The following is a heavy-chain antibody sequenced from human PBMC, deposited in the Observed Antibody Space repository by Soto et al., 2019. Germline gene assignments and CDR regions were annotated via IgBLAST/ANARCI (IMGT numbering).Heavy chain of an antibody. CDR1: GGSISSGGYY. CDR3: ARGRYGDYLRYYYYYMDV. V-gene: IGHV4-39*07. Sequence: SETLSLTCTVSGGSISSGGYYWSWIRQPPGKGLEWIGEINHSGSTNYNPSLKSRVTISVDTSKNQFSLKLSSVTAADTAVYYCARGRYGDYLRYYYYYMDVWGKGTTVTVSS. CDR2: INHSGST. D-gene: IGHD4-17*01. J-gene: IGHJ6*03.